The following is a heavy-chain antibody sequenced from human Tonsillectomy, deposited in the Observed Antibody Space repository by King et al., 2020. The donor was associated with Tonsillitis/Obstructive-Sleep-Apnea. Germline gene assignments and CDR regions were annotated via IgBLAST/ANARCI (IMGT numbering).Heavy chain of an antibody. CDR3: ARSPRMDYDILTGYEFDD. CDR2: IIPILGTA. Sequence: QLVQSGAEVKKPGSSVKVSCKASGGTFSSYEIRWVRQAPGQGLEWMGGIIPILGTANYAQKFQGRVTITADESTSTAYMEVSSLRSEDTAVYYCARSPRMDYDILTGYEFDDWGQGTLVTVSS. J-gene: IGHJ4*02. CDR1: GGTFSSYE. V-gene: IGHV1-69*11. D-gene: IGHD3-9*01.